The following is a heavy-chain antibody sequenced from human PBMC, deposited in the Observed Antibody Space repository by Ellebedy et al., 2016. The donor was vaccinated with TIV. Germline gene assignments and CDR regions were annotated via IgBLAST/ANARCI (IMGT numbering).Heavy chain of an antibody. D-gene: IGHD1-14*01. V-gene: IGHV3-7*01. Sequence: PGGSLRLSCAASGFTFSSYWMSWVRQAPGKGLEWVANIKQDGSEKYYVDSVKGRFTISRDNAKNSLYLQMNSLRAEDTAVYYCATTPESAGHYYFDYWGQGTLVTVSS. CDR2: IKQDGSEK. J-gene: IGHJ4*02. CDR1: GFTFSSYW. CDR3: ATTPESAGHYYFDY.